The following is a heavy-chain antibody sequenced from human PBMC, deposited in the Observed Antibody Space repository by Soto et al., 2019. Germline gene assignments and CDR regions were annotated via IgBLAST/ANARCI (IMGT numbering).Heavy chain of an antibody. V-gene: IGHV3-30*18. J-gene: IGHJ4*02. CDR1: GFTFSSYG. CDR3: AKDVYGAAGRSRN. CDR2: ISYDGSNK. D-gene: IGHD6-13*01. Sequence: QVQLVESAGGVVQPGRSLRLSCAASGFTFSSYGMHWVRQAPGKGLEWVAVISYDGSNKYYADSVKGRFTISRDNSKNTLYLQMNSLRAEDTAVYYCAKDVYGAAGRSRNWGQGTLVTVSS.